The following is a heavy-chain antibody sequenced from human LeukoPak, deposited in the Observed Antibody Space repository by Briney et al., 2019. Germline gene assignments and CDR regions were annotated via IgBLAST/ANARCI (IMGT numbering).Heavy chain of an antibody. J-gene: IGHJ4*02. CDR3: AILPGYSSSWYEVDY. CDR1: GFTFSSYA. D-gene: IGHD6-13*01. Sequence: GGSLRLSCAASGFTFSSYAMSWVRQAPGKGLEWVSGISGSGGSTYYADSVKGRFTISRDNSKNTLYLQMNSPRAEDAAVYYCAILPGYSSSWYEVDYWGQGTLVTVSS. V-gene: IGHV3-23*01. CDR2: ISGSGGST.